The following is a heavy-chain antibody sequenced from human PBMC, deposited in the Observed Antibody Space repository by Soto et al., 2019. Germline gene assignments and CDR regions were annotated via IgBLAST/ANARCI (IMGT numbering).Heavy chain of an antibody. Sequence: AASVKVSCKASGGTFSSYVISWVRQAPGQGLEWMGGIIPFFDTANYAQKFQGRVTISAAESTSTAYMELHSLRSEDAAVYYCASGHYHDSTGYYPAEYFQYWGQGTPVTVSS. D-gene: IGHD3-22*01. V-gene: IGHV1-69*13. CDR1: GGTFSSYV. CDR3: ASGHYHDSTGYYPAEYFQY. CDR2: IIPFFDTA. J-gene: IGHJ1*01.